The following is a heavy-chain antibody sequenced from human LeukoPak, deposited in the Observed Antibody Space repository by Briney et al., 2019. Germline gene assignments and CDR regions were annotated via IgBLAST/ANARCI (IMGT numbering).Heavy chain of an antibody. J-gene: IGHJ6*03. CDR3: ARDHLPAGAPGYYMDV. CDR1: GGSVSSHF. CDR2: IYNSGIT. Sequence: SETLSLTCTVSGGSVSSHFWSWIRQPPGKGLEWIGFIYNSGITNYNPSLKSRVTMSVDTSKNQFSLMLRSVTAADTAVYYCARDHLPAGAPGYYMDVWGKGTTVTVSS. D-gene: IGHD4/OR15-4a*01. V-gene: IGHV4-59*02.